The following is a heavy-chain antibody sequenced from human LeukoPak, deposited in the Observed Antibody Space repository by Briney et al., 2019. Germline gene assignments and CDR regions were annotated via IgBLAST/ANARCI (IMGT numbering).Heavy chain of an antibody. CDR3: AKDGALYPFFFDS. D-gene: IGHD3-16*01. V-gene: IGHV3-23*01. CDR1: AFTFSSYA. J-gene: IGHJ4*02. Sequence: GRSLRLSCAPAAFTFSSYAMASVRQARGKWLELVSAISGSGGHTYYAASVKGPFTISRDNSNNTLYLQMANLRGEDTAIYYCAKDGALYPFFFDSWGQGTLVTVSS. CDR2: ISGSGGHT.